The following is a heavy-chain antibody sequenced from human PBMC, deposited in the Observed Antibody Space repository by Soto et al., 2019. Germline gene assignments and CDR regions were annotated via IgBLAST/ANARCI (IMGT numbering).Heavy chain of an antibody. J-gene: IGHJ6*02. CDR1: GFTFSRYG. D-gene: IGHD1-1*01. Sequence: QVQLVESGGGVVQPGRSLRLSCGGSGFTFSRYGMHWVRQAPGKGLEWVAIIWYDGSNKYYADSVKGRFTISRDNSKNTLYLQLNSLRAEDTAVYYCASWLEPSSYFGMDVWGQGTTVTVSS. CDR3: ASWLEPSSYFGMDV. CDR2: IWYDGSNK. V-gene: IGHV3-33*01.